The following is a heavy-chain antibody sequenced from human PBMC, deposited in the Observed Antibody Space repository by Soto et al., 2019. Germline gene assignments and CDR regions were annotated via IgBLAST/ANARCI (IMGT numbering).Heavy chain of an antibody. CDR1: GGSINYNSYY. V-gene: IGHV4-39*02. Sequence: LSETLSLTCSVSGGSINYNSYYWGWIRQPPGQGLEWIGSVFYTGTTYYSPSLESRVTISVDTSKNSFSLNLTSVTAADTAVYFCARLVVVSPVANVWGQGTLVTVSS. J-gene: IGHJ4*02. CDR3: ARLVVVSPVANV. CDR2: VFYTGTT. D-gene: IGHD2-2*01.